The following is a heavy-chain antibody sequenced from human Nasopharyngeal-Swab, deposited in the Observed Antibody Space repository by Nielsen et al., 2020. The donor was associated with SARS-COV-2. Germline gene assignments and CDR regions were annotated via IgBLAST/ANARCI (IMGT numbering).Heavy chain of an antibody. V-gene: IGHV3-23*01. CDR3: AKAPTVRAYADY. CDR2: VSGSGYST. J-gene: IGHJ4*02. Sequence: VRQAPGKGLEWVSGVSGSGYSTYYADSVKGRFTISRDNSKNTLYLQMHSLRVEDTAVYYCAKAPTVRAYADYWGQGTLVTVSS. D-gene: IGHD3-10*01.